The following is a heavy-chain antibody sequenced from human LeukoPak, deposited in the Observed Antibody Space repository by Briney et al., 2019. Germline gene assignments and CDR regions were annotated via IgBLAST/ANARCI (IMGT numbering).Heavy chain of an antibody. CDR2: IYHSGST. CDR1: GGSFRSGGYS. D-gene: IGHD3-10*01. CDR3: ARDRMVRGVAGIFYYYYGMDV. Sequence: PSETLSLTCAVPGGSFRSGGYSWSWIRQPPGKGLEWIGYIYHSGSTYYNPSLKSRVTISVDRSKNQFSLKLSSVTAADTAVYYCARDRMVRGVAGIFYYYYGMDVWGKGTTVTVSS. J-gene: IGHJ6*04. V-gene: IGHV4-30-2*01.